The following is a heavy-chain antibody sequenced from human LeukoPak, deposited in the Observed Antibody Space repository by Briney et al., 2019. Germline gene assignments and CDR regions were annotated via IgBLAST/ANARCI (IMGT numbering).Heavy chain of an antibody. V-gene: IGHV3-66*01. J-gene: IGHJ6*03. D-gene: IGHD5-24*01. CDR1: GFTFSSFA. CDR2: IYSGGGT. CDR3: ARGGDGYNWNYYYYYMDV. Sequence: GGSLRLSCAASGFTFSSFAMAWVRQAPGKGLEWVSVIYSGGGTYFADSVKGRFTISRDNSKNTLYLQMNSLRAEDTAVYYCARGGDGYNWNYYYYYMDVWGKGTTVTISS.